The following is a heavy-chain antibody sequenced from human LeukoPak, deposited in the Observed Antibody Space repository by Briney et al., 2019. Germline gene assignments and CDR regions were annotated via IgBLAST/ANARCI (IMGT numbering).Heavy chain of an antibody. Sequence: ASVKVSCKASGYSFNDKYLHWVRQAPGQGLEWMGSINPNSGGTNYAQKFQGRVTMTTDTSMSTAYMELSRLTSDDTAVYYCARGPTYYYDSSGYHPLFDYWGQGTLVTVSS. CDR2: INPNSGGT. D-gene: IGHD3-22*01. J-gene: IGHJ4*02. V-gene: IGHV1-2*02. CDR1: GYSFNDKY. CDR3: ARGPTYYYDSSGYHPLFDY.